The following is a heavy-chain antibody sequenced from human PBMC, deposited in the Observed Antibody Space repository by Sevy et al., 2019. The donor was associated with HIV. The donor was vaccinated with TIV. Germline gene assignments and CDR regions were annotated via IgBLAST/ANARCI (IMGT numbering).Heavy chain of an antibody. J-gene: IGHJ1*01. V-gene: IGHV5-51*01. CDR3: ASAGISIDGYFQH. CDR1: GYRFTSYW. D-gene: IGHD3-9*01. Sequence: GESLKISCKGSGYRFTSYWIGWVRQMPGKGPEWMGIISPGDSDTRYSPSFQGQVTISADKSISTAYLQWSSLKASDTAMYYCASAGISIDGYFQHWGQGTLVTVSS. CDR2: ISPGDSDT.